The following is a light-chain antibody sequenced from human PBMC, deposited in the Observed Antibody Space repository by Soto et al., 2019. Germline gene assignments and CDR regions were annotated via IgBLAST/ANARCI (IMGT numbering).Light chain of an antibody. J-gene: IGKJ5*01. V-gene: IGKV4-1*01. CDR1: QSALYTSKNKNY. CDR2: WAS. Sequence: DTVMTQSPGSLSVSLGERATINCKSSQSALYTSKNKNYLAWYQQKPGQPPKLLIYWASTRESGVPDRFRGSGSGTDFTLTISSLQAEDAAVYYCQQYYRSPLTFGQGTRLDI. CDR3: QQYYRSPLT.